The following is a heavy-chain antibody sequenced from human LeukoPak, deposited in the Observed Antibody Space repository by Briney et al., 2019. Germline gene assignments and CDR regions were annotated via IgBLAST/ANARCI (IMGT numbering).Heavy chain of an antibody. CDR1: GFSFSNFA. D-gene: IGHD6-13*01. J-gene: IGHJ4*02. CDR2: ISSSSSYI. V-gene: IGHV3-21*01. CDR3: ARGGSSSWTKTDY. Sequence: GASLRLSCAASGFSFSNFAVSWVRRAPGKGLEWVSSISSSSSYIYYADSVKGRFTISRDNAKNSLYLQMNSLRAEDTAVYYCARGGSSSWTKTDYWGQGTLVTVSS.